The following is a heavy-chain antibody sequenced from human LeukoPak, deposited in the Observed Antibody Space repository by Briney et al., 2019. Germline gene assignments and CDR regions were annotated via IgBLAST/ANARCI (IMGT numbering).Heavy chain of an antibody. CDR2: TYYSGST. D-gene: IGHD3-22*01. V-gene: IGHV4-39*07. CDR3: AREEKYYYDSSGYYLGDFDP. CDR1: GGSISSSSYY. Sequence: PSETLSLTCTVSGGSISSSSYYWAWIRQPPWKLQEWIGSTYYSGSTYYNPSLKRRVTISVDTSENQFSLKLSSVTAADTAVYYCAREEKYYYDSSGYYLGDFDPWGQGTLVTVSS. J-gene: IGHJ5*02.